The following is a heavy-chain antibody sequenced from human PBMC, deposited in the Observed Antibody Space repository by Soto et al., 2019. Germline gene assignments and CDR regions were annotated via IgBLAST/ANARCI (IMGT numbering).Heavy chain of an antibody. J-gene: IGHJ4*02. CDR3: AKGPYSGRYSDFDC. V-gene: IGHV3-30*18. D-gene: IGHD1-26*01. CDR2: ISYDGSNK. Sequence: HPGGSLRLSCAASGFTFSSYCIFWVRQAPGRGLEWVAFISYDGSNKCSDSVKGRFTISRDNSKNTLYLQMNSLRAEDTAVYYCAKGPYSGRYSDFDCCGQGTLVTVSS. CDR1: GFTFSSYC.